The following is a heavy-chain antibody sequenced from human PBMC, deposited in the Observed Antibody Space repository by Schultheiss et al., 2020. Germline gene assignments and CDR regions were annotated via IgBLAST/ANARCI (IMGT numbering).Heavy chain of an antibody. CDR3: ARTSGLWELGSFDY. Sequence: GGSLRLSCKGSGYSFTSYWIGWVRQMPGKGLEWMGIIYPGDSDTRYSPSFQGQVTISADKSISTAYLQWSSLKASDTAMYYCARTSGLWELGSFDYWGQGTLVNVSS. CDR1: GYSFTSYW. D-gene: IGHD1-26*01. CDR2: IYPGDSDT. V-gene: IGHV5-51*01. J-gene: IGHJ4*02.